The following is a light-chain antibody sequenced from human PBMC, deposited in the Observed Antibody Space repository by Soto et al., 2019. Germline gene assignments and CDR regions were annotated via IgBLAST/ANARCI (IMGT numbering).Light chain of an antibody. J-gene: IGKJ1*01. CDR2: DAS. Sequence: DIQMTHSPSTLSASVGDIVTITCRASQSISNRLAWYQQKPGKAPKLLIYDASNLESGVPSRFSGSGSGTEFTLTISSLQPVDFATYYCQQYNSFWTFGQGTKVDIK. CDR1: QSISNR. V-gene: IGKV1-5*01. CDR3: QQYNSFWT.